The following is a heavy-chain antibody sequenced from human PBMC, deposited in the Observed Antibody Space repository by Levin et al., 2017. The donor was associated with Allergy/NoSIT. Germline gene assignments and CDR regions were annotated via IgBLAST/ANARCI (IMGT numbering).Heavy chain of an antibody. CDR2: ITGGGFNT. V-gene: IGHV3-23*01. D-gene: IGHD1/OR15-1a*01. CDR3: AKKQSGTSGFSFDV. CDR1: GFSISEYA. J-gene: IGHJ3*01. Sequence: PGGSLRLSCAVSGFSISEYAMAWVRQAPGKGLEWVSEITGGGFNTYYGDSVKGRFTVSKDDSKDMLYLDLSSLRVEDTAVYYCAKKQSGTSGFSFDVWGQGTMVTVSS.